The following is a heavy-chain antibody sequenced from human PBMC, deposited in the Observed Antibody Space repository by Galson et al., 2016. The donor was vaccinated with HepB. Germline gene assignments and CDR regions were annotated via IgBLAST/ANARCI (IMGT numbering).Heavy chain of an antibody. CDR1: GGSISSGDYY. CDR2: IYNSGST. V-gene: IGHV4-30-4*01. D-gene: IGHD3-22*01. Sequence: TLSLTCAVSGGSISSGDYYWSWIRQPPGKGLEWIGYIYNSGSTYYNPSLKSRVTILLDTSKNQFSLKLSSVTAADTAVFYCASLLYDSSALSYWGQGTLVTVSS. CDR3: ASLLYDSSALSY. J-gene: IGHJ4*02.